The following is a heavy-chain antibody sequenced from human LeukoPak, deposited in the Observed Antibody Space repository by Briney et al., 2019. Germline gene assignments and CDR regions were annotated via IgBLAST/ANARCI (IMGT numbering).Heavy chain of an antibody. Sequence: WGSLRLSCAASGFTFSSYGLHWVRQAPGKGLEWVAVIWYDGSNKYYADSVKGRFTISRDNSKNTLYLQMNSLRAEDTAVYYCARDHERVVINYFDYWGQGTLVTVSS. J-gene: IGHJ4*02. CDR1: GFTFSSYG. CDR2: IWYDGSNK. D-gene: IGHD3-3*01. V-gene: IGHV3-33*01. CDR3: ARDHERVVINYFDY.